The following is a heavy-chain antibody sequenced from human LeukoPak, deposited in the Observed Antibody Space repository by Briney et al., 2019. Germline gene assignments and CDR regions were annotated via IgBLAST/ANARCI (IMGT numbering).Heavy chain of an antibody. V-gene: IGHV3-74*01. CDR1: GFSLSRYR. J-gene: IGHJ4*02. D-gene: IGHD4-17*01. CDR2: INPDGAAS. Sequence: GGSLRLSCAASGFSLSRYRMYWVRQPPGKGLVWISYINPDGAASNHADSVKGRFTVSRDNAKSTLYLQMNSLRADDTAIYYCTRDLRGDYQLWGQGSLVIVSS. CDR3: TRDLRGDYQL.